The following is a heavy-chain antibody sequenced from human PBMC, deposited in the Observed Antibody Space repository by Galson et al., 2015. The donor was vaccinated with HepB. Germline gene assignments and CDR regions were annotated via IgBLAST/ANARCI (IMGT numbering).Heavy chain of an antibody. CDR3: VRDLIGTFAFDV. V-gene: IGHV3-30-3*01. J-gene: IGHJ3*01. CDR1: EFFFGAYT. D-gene: IGHD1-26*01. CDR2: VTKNGGTQ. Sequence: SLRLSCATSEFFFGAYTMHWVRQAPGKGLEWVAAVTKNGGTQFYADSVRGRFTISRDNSASTLSLEMSSLRVEDTALYYCVRDLIGTFAFDVWGQGTMVAASS.